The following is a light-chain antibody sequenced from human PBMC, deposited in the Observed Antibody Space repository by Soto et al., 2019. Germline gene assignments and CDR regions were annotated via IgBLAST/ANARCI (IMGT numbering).Light chain of an antibody. CDR3: QHMRT. J-gene: IGKJ1*01. Sequence: DIQMTQSPSTLSASIGDRVTITCRDSQNINNWIAWYQQKPGKAPKFLIYDASTLESGVPSRFSGSGFGTEFSLTISSLQPDDFGSYYCQHMRTFGQGTKVDIK. CDR1: QNINNW. CDR2: DAS. V-gene: IGKV1-5*01.